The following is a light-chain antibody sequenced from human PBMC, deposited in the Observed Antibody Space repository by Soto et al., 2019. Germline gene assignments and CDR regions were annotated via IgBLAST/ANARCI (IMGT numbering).Light chain of an antibody. J-gene: IGKJ2*01. CDR1: QSISSY. V-gene: IGKV3-11*01. Sequence: EIVLTQSPATLSLSPGERATLSCRASQSISSYLAWYQQKPGQAPRLLIYDASSRATGIPARFSGSGSGTDFTLTISSLEPEEFAVYYCQQRTFGQGTKLEIK. CDR3: QQRT. CDR2: DAS.